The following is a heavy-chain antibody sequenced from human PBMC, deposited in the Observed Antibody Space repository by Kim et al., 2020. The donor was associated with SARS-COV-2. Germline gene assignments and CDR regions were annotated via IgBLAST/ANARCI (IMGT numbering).Heavy chain of an antibody. CDR2: ISAYNGNT. CDR3: ARDRQYYYDSSGSYFDY. CDR1: GYTFTSYG. D-gene: IGHD3-22*01. J-gene: IGHJ4*02. Sequence: ASVKVSCKASGYTFTSYGISWVRQAPGQGLEWMGWISAYNGNTNYAQNLQGRVTMTTDTSTSKAYMELRSLRSDDTAVYYCARDRQYYYDSSGSYFDYWGQGTLVTVSS. V-gene: IGHV1-18*01.